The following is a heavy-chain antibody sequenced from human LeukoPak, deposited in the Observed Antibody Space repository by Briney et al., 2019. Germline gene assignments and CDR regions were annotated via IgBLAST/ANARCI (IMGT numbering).Heavy chain of an antibody. Sequence: GGSLRLSCAASGFTFSNYAMSWVRQAPGKGLEWVSTISGGGDYIYYADSVKGRFTISRDNSKDTLYLQMNTLRAEDTAIYYCEKDPAAGLPYYFDYWGQGTLVTVSS. CDR2: ISGGGDYI. J-gene: IGHJ4*02. D-gene: IGHD4-11*01. CDR1: GFTFSNYA. V-gene: IGHV3-23*01. CDR3: EKDPAAGLPYYFDY.